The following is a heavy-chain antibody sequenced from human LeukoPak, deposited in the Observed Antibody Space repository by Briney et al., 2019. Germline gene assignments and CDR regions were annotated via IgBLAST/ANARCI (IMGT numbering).Heavy chain of an antibody. J-gene: IGHJ4*02. CDR3: ARQVTFGYAYAYYFDY. CDR2: IHNSEST. V-gene: IGHV4-39*01. CDR1: GGSISSGDYY. D-gene: IGHD5-18*01. Sequence: PSETLSLTCTVSGGSISSGDYYWGWIRQPPGKGLEWIGNIHNSESTYYNPSLKSRVTISVDTSKNQFSLKLSSVTAPDTAVYYCARQVTFGYAYAYYFDYWGQGSLVTVSS.